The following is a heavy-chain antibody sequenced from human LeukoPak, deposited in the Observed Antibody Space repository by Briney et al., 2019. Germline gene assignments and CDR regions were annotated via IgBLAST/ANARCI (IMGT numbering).Heavy chain of an antibody. D-gene: IGHD5-24*01. J-gene: IGHJ5*02. CDR1: GFTVSSNY. CDR3: AKDLHYNDGRWEFDP. V-gene: IGHV3-53*01. Sequence: GGSLRLSCAASGFTVSSNYMSWVRQAPGKGLEWVAGILGSDTTYYSDSVKGRFTISKDNSKKMVYLQMNSLRVEDTAIYYCAKDLHYNDGRWEFDPWGQGTLVTVSS. CDR2: ILGSDTT.